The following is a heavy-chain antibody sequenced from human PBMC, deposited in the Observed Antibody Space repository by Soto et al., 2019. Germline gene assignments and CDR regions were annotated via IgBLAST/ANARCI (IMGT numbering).Heavy chain of an antibody. J-gene: IGHJ6*02. CDR2: IYYSGST. CDR1: GGSISSSSYY. Sequence: QLQLQESGPGLVKPSETLSLTCTVSGGSISSSSYYWGWIRQPPGKGLEWIGSIYYSGSTYYNPSLKSRVTISVDTSKNQFSLKLSSVTAADTAVYYCARPGSTMVRWGMDVWGQGTTVTVSS. CDR3: ARPGSTMVRWGMDV. V-gene: IGHV4-39*01. D-gene: IGHD3-10*01.